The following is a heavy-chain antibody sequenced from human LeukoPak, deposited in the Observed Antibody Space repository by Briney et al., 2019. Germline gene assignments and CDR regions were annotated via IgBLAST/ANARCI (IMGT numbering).Heavy chain of an antibody. V-gene: IGHV4-59*08. J-gene: IGHJ4*02. Sequence: SETLSLTCTVSGGSISSYYWSWIRQPPGKGLEWIGYIYYSGSTNYNPSLKSRVTISVDTSKNQFSLKLSSVTAADTAVYYCARLTIANKIDYWGQGTLVTVSS. CDR1: GGSISSYY. D-gene: IGHD2-15*01. CDR3: ARLTIANKIDY. CDR2: IYYSGST.